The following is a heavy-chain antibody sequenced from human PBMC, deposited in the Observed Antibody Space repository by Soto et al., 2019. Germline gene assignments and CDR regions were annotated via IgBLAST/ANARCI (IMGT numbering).Heavy chain of an antibody. V-gene: IGHV3-30-3*01. D-gene: IGHD5-12*01. J-gene: IGHJ4*02. CDR2: ISKDGDKK. Sequence: PGGSLRLSCAASGFTFINYSIHFFRHSPCKGLEWVAVISKDGDKKYYADSVKGRFTISRDNSKNTLYLQMNSLRPEDTAVHYCAREWSVANPGYWGQGTQVTVSS. CDR1: GFTFINYS. CDR3: AREWSVANPGY.